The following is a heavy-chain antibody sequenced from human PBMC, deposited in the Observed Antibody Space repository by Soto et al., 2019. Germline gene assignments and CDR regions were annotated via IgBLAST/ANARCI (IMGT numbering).Heavy chain of an antibody. CDR1: GYTFTSYG. Sequence: ASVKVSCKASGYTFTSYGISWVRQAPGQGLEWMGWVSAYNGDTNYAQNFQGRVTMTTDTSTSTAYMDLRSLRSDDTATYYCARDSVYCANGLCFLYDYSGQGTLVTVSS. CDR3: ARDSVYCANGLCFLYDY. D-gene: IGHD2-8*01. J-gene: IGHJ4*02. V-gene: IGHV1-18*01. CDR2: VSAYNGDT.